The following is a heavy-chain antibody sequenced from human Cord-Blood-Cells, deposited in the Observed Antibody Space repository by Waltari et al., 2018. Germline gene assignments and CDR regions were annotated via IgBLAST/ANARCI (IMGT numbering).Heavy chain of an antibody. CDR1: GGSLGGYY. V-gene: IGHV4-34*01. Sequence: QVQLQQWGGGLLKPSETLSLTCATYGGSLGGYYWRWIRHPPRQGQVWIGEINHSGSTIYNPSLKSRVTISVDASKNQFSLKLSSVTAADTAVYYCARGSDYDFWSGYYGDYYYGMDVWRQGTTVTVSS. D-gene: IGHD3-3*01. CDR3: ARGSDYDFWSGYYGDYYYGMDV. J-gene: IGHJ6*02. CDR2: INHSGST.